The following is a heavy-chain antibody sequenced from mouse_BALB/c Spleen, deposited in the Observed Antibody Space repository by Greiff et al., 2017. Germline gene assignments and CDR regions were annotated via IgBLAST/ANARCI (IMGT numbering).Heavy chain of an antibody. CDR3: KLITTATTSFAMDD. Sequence: EVNLVESGGGLVQPGGSRKLSCAASGFTFSSFGMHWVRQAPEKGLEWVAYISSGSSTIYYADTVKGRFTISRDNPKNTLFLQMTSLRSEDTAMYYCKLITTATTSFAMDDWGQGTSVTVSS. D-gene: IGHD1-2*01. CDR1: GFTFSSFG. J-gene: IGHJ4*01. V-gene: IGHV5-17*02. CDR2: ISSGSSTI.